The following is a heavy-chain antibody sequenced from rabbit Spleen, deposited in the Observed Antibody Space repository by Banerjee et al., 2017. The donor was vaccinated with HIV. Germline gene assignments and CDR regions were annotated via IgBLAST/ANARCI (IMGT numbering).Heavy chain of an antibody. D-gene: IGHD2-1*01. V-gene: IGHV1S40*01. CDR3: ASDRRGGDGDGSYYFNL. Sequence: QQLVESGGGLVKPGASLTLTCTASGFSFSSSYYSCWVRQPPGKGLEWIACVGSGGFTYYANWAKGRFTISKTSSTTVTLQMTSLTAADTATYFCASDRRGGDGDGSYYFNLWGPGTLVTVS. CDR2: VGSGGFT. J-gene: IGHJ4*01. CDR1: GFSFSSSYY.